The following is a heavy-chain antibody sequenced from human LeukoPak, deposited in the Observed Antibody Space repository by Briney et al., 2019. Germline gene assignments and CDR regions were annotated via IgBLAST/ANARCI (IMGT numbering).Heavy chain of an antibody. CDR1: GGSFSGYY. Sequence: SETLSLTCAVYGGSFSGYYWSWIRQSPGKGLEWIGEINHSGSTNYNPSLKSRLTISVDTSKNQFSLKLSSVTAADMAVYYCARLSGTHYEAIDYWGQGTLVTVSS. CDR2: INHSGST. J-gene: IGHJ4*02. V-gene: IGHV4-34*01. CDR3: ARLSGTHYEAIDY. D-gene: IGHD1-14*01.